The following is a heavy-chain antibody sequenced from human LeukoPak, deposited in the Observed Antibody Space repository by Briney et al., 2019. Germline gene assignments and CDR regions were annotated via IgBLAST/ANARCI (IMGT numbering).Heavy chain of an antibody. CDR1: GGSVSSGSYD. V-gene: IGHV4-61*01. CDR3: ARVLRGYSGYDYYFDY. Sequence: SETLSLTCTVSGGSVSSGSYDWSWIRQPPGKGLEWIVYIYYSGSTNYNPSLKSRVTISVDTSKNQFSLKLSSVTAADTAVYYCARVLRGYSGYDYYFDYWGQGTLVTVSS. J-gene: IGHJ4*02. D-gene: IGHD5-12*01. CDR2: IYYSGST.